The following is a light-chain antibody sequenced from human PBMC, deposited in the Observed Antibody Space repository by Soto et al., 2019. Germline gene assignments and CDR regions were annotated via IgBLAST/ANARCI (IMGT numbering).Light chain of an antibody. J-gene: IGLJ2*01. CDR2: ENN. V-gene: IGLV1-51*02. CDR1: SSNIGNNY. CDR3: GTWDSSLSGVV. Sequence: QSVLTQPPSVSAAPGQKVTISCSGSSSNIGNNYVSWYQQLPGTAPKLLIYENNKRPSGIPDRFSGSKSGTSATLGVTGLQTGDEADYYCGTWDSSLSGVVFSGGTQLTVL.